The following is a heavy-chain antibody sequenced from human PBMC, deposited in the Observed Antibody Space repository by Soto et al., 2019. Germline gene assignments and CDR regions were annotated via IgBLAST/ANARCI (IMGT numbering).Heavy chain of an antibody. D-gene: IGHD3-10*01. J-gene: IGHJ2*01. V-gene: IGHV3-23*01. CDR3: AAGASQGTYRFLDR. CDR2: ISGSRDDT. CDR1: ASTFSTYA. Sequence: EVQLLESGGGLVQHGGSLRLSWVASASTFSTYAMRWVRQAPGKGLEWVSSISGSRDDTYYADSVKGRFTISRDNSKNTLYLQMHSLRAEDTARYYCAAGASQGTYRFLDRWGRGTLVTVSS.